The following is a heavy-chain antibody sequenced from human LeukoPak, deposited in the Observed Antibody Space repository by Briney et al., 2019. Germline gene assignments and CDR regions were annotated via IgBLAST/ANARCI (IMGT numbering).Heavy chain of an antibody. Sequence: SETLSLTCTVSGGSISSYYWSWIRQPPGKGLEWIGYIYYSGSTNYNPSLKSRVTISVDTSKNQFSLKLSSVTAADTAVYYCAKDTDSSGNDYWGQGTLVTVSS. CDR3: AKDTDSSGNDY. CDR2: IYYSGST. V-gene: IGHV4-59*01. D-gene: IGHD3-22*01. J-gene: IGHJ4*02. CDR1: GGSISSYY.